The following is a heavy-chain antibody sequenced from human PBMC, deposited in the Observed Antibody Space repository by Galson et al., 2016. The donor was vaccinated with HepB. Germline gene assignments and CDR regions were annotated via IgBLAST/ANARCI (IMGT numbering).Heavy chain of an antibody. CDR3: ARASVVPGARMLFDS. CDR1: GASINSSNW. CDR2: IYHTGTT. D-gene: IGHD2-2*01. Sequence: SETLSLTCAVSGASINSSNWWTWVRQAPEKGLEWIGEIYHTGTTNNNPSLINRLTMSIDNSRNHFSLNLNSVTAADTAVYYCARASVVPGARMLFDSWGQGILVTVSS. J-gene: IGHJ5*01. V-gene: IGHV4-4*02.